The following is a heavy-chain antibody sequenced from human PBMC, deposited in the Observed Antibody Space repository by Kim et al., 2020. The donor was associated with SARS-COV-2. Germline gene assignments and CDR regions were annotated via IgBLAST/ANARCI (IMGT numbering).Heavy chain of an antibody. Sequence: GGSLRLSCAASGFTFSSYAMHWVRQAPGKGLEWVAVISYDGSNKYYADSVKGRFTISRDNSKNTLYLQMNSLRAEDTAVYYCARDLRSGFLLFGEFLIRGCFEHWGQGTLVTVSS. J-gene: IGHJ1*01. V-gene: IGHV3-30*04. CDR2: ISYDGSNK. CDR1: GFTFSSYA. CDR3: ARDLRSGFLLFGEFLIRGCFEH. D-gene: IGHD3-10*02.